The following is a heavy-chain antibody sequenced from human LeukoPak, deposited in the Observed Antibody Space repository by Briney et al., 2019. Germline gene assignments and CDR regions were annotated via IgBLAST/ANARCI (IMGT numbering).Heavy chain of an antibody. CDR3: ARDVRPDY. CDR1: GFTFSSYW. CDR2: IKQDGTEK. D-gene: IGHD6-6*01. Sequence: GGSLRLSCAASGFTFSSYWMSWVRQAPGEGLEWVANIKQDGTEKYYMDSVKGRFSISRDNAKNSLYLQMNALRAEDTAVYYCARDVRPDYWGQGSLVSVST. V-gene: IGHV3-7*04. J-gene: IGHJ4*02.